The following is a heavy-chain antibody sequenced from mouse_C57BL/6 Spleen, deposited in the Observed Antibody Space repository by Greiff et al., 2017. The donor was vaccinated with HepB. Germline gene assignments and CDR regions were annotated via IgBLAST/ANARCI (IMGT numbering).Heavy chain of an antibody. J-gene: IGHJ4*01. D-gene: IGHD4-1*01. CDR1: GYTFTSYW. CDR2: IHPNSGST. Sequence: QVQLQQPGAELVKPGASVKLSCKASGYTFTSYWMHWVKQRPGQGLEWIGMIHPNSGSTNYNEKFKSKATLTVDKSSSTAYMQLSSLTSEDSAVYYCARRVGRDAMDYWGQVTSVTVSS. CDR3: ARRVGRDAMDY. V-gene: IGHV1-64*01.